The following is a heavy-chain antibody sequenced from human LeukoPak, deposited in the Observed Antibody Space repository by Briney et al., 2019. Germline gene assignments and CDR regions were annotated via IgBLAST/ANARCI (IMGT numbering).Heavy chain of an antibody. J-gene: IGHJ4*02. V-gene: IGHV3-30*04. Sequence: GGSLRLSCAASEFTFSSYAMHWVRQAPGKGLEWVAVISYDGSNKYYADSVKGRFTISRDNSKNTLYLQMNSLRAEDTAVYYCARGWDILTGYYGRHFDYWGREPWSPSPQ. CDR2: ISYDGSNK. CDR3: ARGWDILTGYYGRHFDY. CDR1: EFTFSSYA. D-gene: IGHD3-9*01.